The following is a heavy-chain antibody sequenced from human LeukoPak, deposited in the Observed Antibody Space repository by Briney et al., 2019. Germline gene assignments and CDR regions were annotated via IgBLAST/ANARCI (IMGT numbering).Heavy chain of an antibody. Sequence: SGTLSLTCTVSGGSISSYYWSWIRQPPGKGLEWIGYIYYSGSTNYNPSLKSRVTISVDTSKNQFSLKLSSVTAADTAVYYCARATAGTGNWFDPWGQGTLVTVSS. CDR1: GGSISSYY. J-gene: IGHJ5*02. V-gene: IGHV4-59*01. CDR3: ARATAGTGNWFDP. CDR2: IYYSGST. D-gene: IGHD6-19*01.